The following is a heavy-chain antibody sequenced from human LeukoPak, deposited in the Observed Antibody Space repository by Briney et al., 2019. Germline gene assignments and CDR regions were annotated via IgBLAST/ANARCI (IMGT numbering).Heavy chain of an antibody. J-gene: IGHJ4*02. CDR2: ISWNSGSI. CDR3: ATKKGDFWSGYLFDY. Sequence: GGSLRLSCAASGFTFDDYAMHWVRQAPGKGLEWVSGISWNSGSIGYADSVKGRFTISRDNSKNTLYLQMNSLRAEDTAVYYCATKKGDFWSGYLFDYWGQGTLVTVSS. V-gene: IGHV3-9*01. CDR1: GFTFDDYA. D-gene: IGHD3-3*01.